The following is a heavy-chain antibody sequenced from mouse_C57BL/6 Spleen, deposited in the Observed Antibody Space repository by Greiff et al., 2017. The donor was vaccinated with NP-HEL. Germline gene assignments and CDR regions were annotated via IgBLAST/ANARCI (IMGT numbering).Heavy chain of an antibody. V-gene: IGHV1-72*01. CDR2: IDPNSGGT. CDR3: ARDYYYGSSYVYYYAMDY. D-gene: IGHD1-1*01. J-gene: IGHJ4*01. CDR1: GYTFTSYW. Sequence: QVQLQQPGAELVKPGASVKLSCKASGYTFTSYWMHWVKQRPGRGLEWIGRIDPNSGGTKYNEEFKSKATLTVDKPSSTAYMQLSSLTSEDSAVYYCARDYYYGSSYVYYYAMDYWGQGTSVTVSS.